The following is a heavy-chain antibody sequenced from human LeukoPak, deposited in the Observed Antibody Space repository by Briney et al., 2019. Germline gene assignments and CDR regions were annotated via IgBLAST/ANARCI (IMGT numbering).Heavy chain of an antibody. V-gene: IGHV4-61*01. CDR1: GGSISSSSYY. D-gene: IGHD6-13*01. CDR3: ASFSSWYQYYFDY. CDR2: IYYSGST. J-gene: IGHJ4*02. Sequence: SETLSLTCTVSGGSISSSSYYWSWIRQPPGKGLEWIGYIYYSGSTNYNPSLKSRVTISVDTSKNQFSLKLSSVTAADTAVYYCASFSSWYQYYFDYWGQGTLVTVSS.